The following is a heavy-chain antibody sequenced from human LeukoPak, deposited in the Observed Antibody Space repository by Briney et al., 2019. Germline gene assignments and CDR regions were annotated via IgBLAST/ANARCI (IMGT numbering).Heavy chain of an antibody. CDR2: INWNGGST. CDR3: ARDWFTRLGELSPDRAFDY. D-gene: IGHD3-16*02. CDR1: GFTFDDSV. J-gene: IGHJ4*02. V-gene: IGHV3-20*04. Sequence: GGSLRLPCVASGFTFDDSVMSWVRQAPGKGLEWVSGINWNGGSTGYADSVKGRSTISRDNAKNSLYLQMSSLRAEDTALYYCARDWFTRLGELSPDRAFDYWGQGTLVTVSS.